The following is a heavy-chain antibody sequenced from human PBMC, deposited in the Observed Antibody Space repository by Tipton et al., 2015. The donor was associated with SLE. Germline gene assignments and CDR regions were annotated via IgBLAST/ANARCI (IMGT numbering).Heavy chain of an antibody. Sequence: SLRLSCAASGFTFSSYGMSWVRQAPGKGLEWVSAISGSGGSTYYADSVKGRFTISRDTSKNTLHLQMNSLRAEDTAVYYCARKYSGDTVFDPWGQGTLVFVSS. CDR2: ISGSGGST. D-gene: IGHD1-26*01. CDR1: GFTFSSYG. J-gene: IGHJ5*02. CDR3: ARKYSGDTVFDP. V-gene: IGHV3-23*01.